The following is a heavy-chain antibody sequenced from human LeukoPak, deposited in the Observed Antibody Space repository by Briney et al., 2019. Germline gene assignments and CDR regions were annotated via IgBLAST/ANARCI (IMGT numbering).Heavy chain of an antibody. J-gene: IGHJ4*02. CDR1: GGSISSGGYY. V-gene: IGHV4-31*03. CDR2: IYYSGST. CDR3: ARSYYDSSGYSLYYFDY. Sequence: PSQTLSLTCTVSGGSISSGGYYWSWIRQHPGKGLEWIGYIYYSGSTYYNPSLKSRVTISVDTSKNQFSLKLSSVAAADTAVYYCARSYYDSSGYSLYYFDYWGQGTLVTVSS. D-gene: IGHD3-22*01.